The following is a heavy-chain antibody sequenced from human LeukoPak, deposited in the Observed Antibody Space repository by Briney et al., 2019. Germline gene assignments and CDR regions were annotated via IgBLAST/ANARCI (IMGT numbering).Heavy chain of an antibody. D-gene: IGHD2-2*01. CDR1: GFTFSSYA. V-gene: IGHV3-23*01. CDR3: AKDLDCSSTSCSTGGMDV. Sequence: GGSLRLSCAASGFTFSSYAMSWVRQAPGKGLEWVSAISGSGGSTYYADSVKGRFTISRDNSKNKLYLQMNSLRAEDTAVYYCAKDLDCSSTSCSTGGMDVWGKGTTVTVSS. J-gene: IGHJ6*04. CDR2: ISGSGGST.